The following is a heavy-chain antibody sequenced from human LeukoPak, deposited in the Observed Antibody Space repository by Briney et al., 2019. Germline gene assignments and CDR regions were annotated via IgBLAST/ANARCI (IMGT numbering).Heavy chain of an antibody. CDR2: ISGSGGDT. CDR1: GFPFSSYA. Sequence: GGSLRLSCAASGFPFSSYAMSWVRQAPGKGLEWVSVISGSGGDTYYADSVKGRFTISGDNSKNTVYLQMNSLRAEDTALYYCAKGGVYGDYYFDYWGQGTLVTVSS. J-gene: IGHJ4*02. CDR3: AKGGVYGDYYFDY. V-gene: IGHV3-23*01. D-gene: IGHD4-17*01.